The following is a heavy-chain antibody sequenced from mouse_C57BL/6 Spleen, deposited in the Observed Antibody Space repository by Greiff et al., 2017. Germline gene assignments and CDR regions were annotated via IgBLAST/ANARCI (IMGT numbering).Heavy chain of an antibody. D-gene: IGHD2-5*01. CDR1: GFTFSSYA. CDR2: ISDGGSYT. Sequence: EVMLVESGGGLVKPGGSLKLSCAASGFTFSSYAMSWVRQTPEKRLEWVATISDGGSYTYYPDNVKGRFTISRDNAKNNLYLQMSHLKSEDTAMYYCARDGTIVTTHCYFDVWGTGTTVTVSS. J-gene: IGHJ1*03. V-gene: IGHV5-4*01. CDR3: ARDGTIVTTHCYFDV.